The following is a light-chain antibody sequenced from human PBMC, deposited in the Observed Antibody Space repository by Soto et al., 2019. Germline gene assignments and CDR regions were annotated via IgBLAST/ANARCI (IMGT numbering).Light chain of an antibody. CDR1: QDIGNY. J-gene: IGKJ1*01. V-gene: IGKV1-33*01. CDR2: DAS. Sequence: DIQMTQSPSSLSASVGDRVTITCQASQDIGNYLNWYQQKPGKAPKLLISDASNLEVGVPLRFSGSGSGTHFTVTINSLQTEDIATYYCQQSYNTPWTFGQGTRVEVK. CDR3: QQSYNTPWT.